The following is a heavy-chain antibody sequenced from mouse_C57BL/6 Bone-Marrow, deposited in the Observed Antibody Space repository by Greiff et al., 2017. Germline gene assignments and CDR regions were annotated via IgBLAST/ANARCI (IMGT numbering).Heavy chain of an antibody. Sequence: EVQLQQSGPELVKPGASVKISCKASGYTFTDYYMNWVKQSHGKSLEWIGDINPNNGGTSYNQKFKGKATLTVDKSSSTAYMELRSLTSEDSAVYYCARIHSYYYAMDYWGQGTSVTVSS. CDR2: INPNNGGT. CDR1: GYTFTDYY. J-gene: IGHJ4*01. CDR3: ARIHSYYYAMDY. V-gene: IGHV1-26*01.